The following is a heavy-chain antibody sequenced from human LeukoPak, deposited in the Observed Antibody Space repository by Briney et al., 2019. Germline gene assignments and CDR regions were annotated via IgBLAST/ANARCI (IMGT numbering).Heavy chain of an antibody. CDR2: IWYDGSNK. V-gene: IGHV3-30*02. CDR3: VKAVYYGSGSYPLSDP. Sequence: GGSLRLSCAASGYTFTNYGMHWVRQAPGKGLEWVAVIWYDGSNKYYADSVKGRFTISRDNSKNTLYLQMSSLRAEDTAVYYCVKAVYYGSGSYPLSDPWSQGSLVTVSS. CDR1: GYTFTNYG. J-gene: IGHJ5*02. D-gene: IGHD3-10*01.